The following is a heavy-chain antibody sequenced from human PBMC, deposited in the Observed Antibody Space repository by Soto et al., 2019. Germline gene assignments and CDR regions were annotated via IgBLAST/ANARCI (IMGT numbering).Heavy chain of an antibody. CDR2: TYYRSKWYS. Sequence: SQTLSLTCAGSGDSVSSNSVCWNWIRQSPSRGLEWLGRTYYRSKWYSDYGASVRGRININADTSKNQVSLQLDSVTPEDTAVYFCARYTRSWYLDYWGQGTQVTVYS. J-gene: IGHJ4*02. V-gene: IGHV6-1*01. CDR1: GDSVSSNSVC. D-gene: IGHD6-13*01. CDR3: ARYTRSWYLDY.